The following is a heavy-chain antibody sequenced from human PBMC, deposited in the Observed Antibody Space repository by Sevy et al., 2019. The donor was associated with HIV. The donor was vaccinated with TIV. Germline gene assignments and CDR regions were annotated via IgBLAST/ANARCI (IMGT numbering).Heavy chain of an antibody. V-gene: IGHV3-72*01. CDR2: SRNKANSYTT. J-gene: IGHJ4*02. CDR1: GFTLSDHY. Sequence: GGSLRLSCAASGFTLSDHYMDWVRQAPGKGLEWVGRSRNKANSYTTEYAASVKGRFTISRDESRNSLYLQMNSQKTEDTAVYYCARVWYSSSWHLDYWGQGTLVTVSS. CDR3: ARVWYSSSWHLDY. D-gene: IGHD6-13*01.